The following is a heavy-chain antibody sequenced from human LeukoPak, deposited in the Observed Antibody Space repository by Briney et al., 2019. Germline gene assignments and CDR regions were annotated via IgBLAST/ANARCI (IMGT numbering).Heavy chain of an antibody. CDR3: AKAGVYGPMRTYYYYYYYMDV. Sequence: GGSLRLSCAASGFTFSSYGMSWVRQAPGKGLEWVSAISGSGGSTYYADSVKGRFTISRDNSKNTLYLQMNSLRAEDTAVYYCAKAGVYGPMRTYYYYYYYMDVWGKGTTVTISS. CDR2: ISGSGGST. CDR1: GFTFSSYG. D-gene: IGHD4-17*01. J-gene: IGHJ6*03. V-gene: IGHV3-23*01.